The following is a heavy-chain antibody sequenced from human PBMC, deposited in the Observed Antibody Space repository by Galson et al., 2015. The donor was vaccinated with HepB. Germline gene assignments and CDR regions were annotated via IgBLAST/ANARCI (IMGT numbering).Heavy chain of an antibody. D-gene: IGHD3-22*01. J-gene: IGHJ4*02. CDR1: GYTFTSYA. Sequence: SVKVSCKASGYTFTSYAMHWVRQAPGQRLEWMGWINAGNGNTKYSQKFQGRVTITRDTSASTAYMELSSLRSEDTAVYYCARVSFSGYPRNTFDYWGQGTLVTVSS. V-gene: IGHV1-3*01. CDR3: ARVSFSGYPRNTFDY. CDR2: INAGNGNT.